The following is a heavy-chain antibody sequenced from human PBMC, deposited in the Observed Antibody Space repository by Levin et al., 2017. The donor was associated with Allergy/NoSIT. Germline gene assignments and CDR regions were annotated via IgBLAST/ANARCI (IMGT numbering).Heavy chain of an antibody. CDR3: ARSGYDSSGIPSDAFDI. Sequence: SVKVSCKASGGTFSSYTISWVRQAPGQGLEWMGRIIPILGIANYAQKFQGRVTITADKSTSTAYMELSSLRSEDTAVYYCARSGYDSSGIPSDAFDIWGQGTMVTVSS. V-gene: IGHV1-69*02. D-gene: IGHD3-22*01. J-gene: IGHJ3*02. CDR2: IIPILGIA. CDR1: GGTFSSYT.